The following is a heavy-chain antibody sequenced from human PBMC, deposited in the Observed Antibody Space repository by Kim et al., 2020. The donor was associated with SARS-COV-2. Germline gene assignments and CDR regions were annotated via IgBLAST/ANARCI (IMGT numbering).Heavy chain of an antibody. CDR3: ARSASGYDFSYFDY. D-gene: IGHD5-12*01. Sequence: NPSLKSRVTISVDTSKNQFSLKLSSVTAADTAVYYCARSASGYDFSYFDYWGQGTLVTVSS. V-gene: IGHV4-39*07. J-gene: IGHJ4*02.